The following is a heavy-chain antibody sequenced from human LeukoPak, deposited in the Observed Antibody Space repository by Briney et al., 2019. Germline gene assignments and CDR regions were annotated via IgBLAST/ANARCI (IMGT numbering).Heavy chain of an antibody. CDR3: ARDLTNLRSTWIQTFHGMDV. D-gene: IGHD5-18*01. Sequence: SETLSLTCTVSGGSIYSSRYYWGWLRQPPGKGLEWIGNIYYSGSTYYNPSLKSRVTISVDTSKNQFSLKLSSVTAADTAVYYCARDLTNLRSTWIQTFHGMDVWGQGTTVTVSS. CDR2: IYYSGST. V-gene: IGHV4-39*07. J-gene: IGHJ6*02. CDR1: GGSIYSSRYY.